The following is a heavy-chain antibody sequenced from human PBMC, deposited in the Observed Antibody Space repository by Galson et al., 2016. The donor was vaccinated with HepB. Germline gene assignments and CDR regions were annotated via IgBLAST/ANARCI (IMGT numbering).Heavy chain of an antibody. Sequence: KGLEWVSGISWNSGGRDYADSVKGRFTISRDNAKNSLYLHMNSLRVEDTAMYFCAKDTTKGWGSEDYWGQGTLVTVSS. V-gene: IGHV3-9*01. CDR2: ISWNSGGR. CDR3: AKDTTKGWGSEDY. D-gene: IGHD3-16*01. J-gene: IGHJ4*02.